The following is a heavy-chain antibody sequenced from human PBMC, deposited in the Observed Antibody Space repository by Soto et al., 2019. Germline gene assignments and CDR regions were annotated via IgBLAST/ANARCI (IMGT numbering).Heavy chain of an antibody. D-gene: IGHD1-1*01. CDR3: AKDHRGSGTFDY. CDR2: ISYDGSNK. J-gene: IGHJ4*02. Sequence: QVQLVESGGGVVQPGRSLRLSCAASGFTFSRYGMHWVRQAPGKGLEWVAVISYDGSNKYYADSVKGRFTISRDNSKNTRDLQMNSLRAEDTAVYYCAKDHRGSGTFDYWGQGTLVTVSS. CDR1: GFTFSRYG. V-gene: IGHV3-30*18.